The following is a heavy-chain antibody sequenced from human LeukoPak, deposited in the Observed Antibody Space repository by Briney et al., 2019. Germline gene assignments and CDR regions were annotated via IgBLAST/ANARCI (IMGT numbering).Heavy chain of an antibody. J-gene: IGHJ4*02. Sequence: PSETLSLTCTVSGGSISSFYWSWIRQPPGKGLEWIGYIYYNENTNYNPSLKSRVTISVDTSKNQFSLKLSSVTAADTAVYYCAREETTGDIVATSLDYWGQGTLVTVPS. CDR3: AREETTGDIVATSLDY. D-gene: IGHD5-12*01. CDR1: GGSISSFY. V-gene: IGHV4-59*12. CDR2: IYYNENT.